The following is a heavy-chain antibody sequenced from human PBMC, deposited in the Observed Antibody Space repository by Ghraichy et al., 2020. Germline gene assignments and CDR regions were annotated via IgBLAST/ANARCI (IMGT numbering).Heavy chain of an antibody. D-gene: IGHD3-10*01. CDR3: ARGALWGTMVLFF. CDR2: INHSGST. J-gene: IGHJ4*02. CDR1: GGSFSGYY. Sequence: SETLSLTCAVYGGSFSGYYWSWIRQPPGKGLEWIGEINHSGSTNYNPSLKSRVTISVDTSKNQFSLKLSSVTAADTAVYYCARGALWGTMVLFFWGQGTLVTVSS. V-gene: IGHV4-34*01.